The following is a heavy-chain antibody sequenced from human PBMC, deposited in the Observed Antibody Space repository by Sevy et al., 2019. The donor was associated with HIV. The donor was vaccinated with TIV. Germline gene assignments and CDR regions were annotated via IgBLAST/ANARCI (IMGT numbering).Heavy chain of an antibody. CDR2: INQGGNQK. Sequence: GGSLRLSCAASGFTFSSYWINWVRQAPGEGLEWVANINQGGNQKHYMDSVKGRFTISRDNAENAVYLQMKSLRVEDTAGYYCAGGPSGAAAGRFDSWGQGTLVTVSS. CDR3: AGGPSGAAAGRFDS. CDR1: GFTFSSYW. J-gene: IGHJ4*02. D-gene: IGHD6-13*01. V-gene: IGHV3-7*01.